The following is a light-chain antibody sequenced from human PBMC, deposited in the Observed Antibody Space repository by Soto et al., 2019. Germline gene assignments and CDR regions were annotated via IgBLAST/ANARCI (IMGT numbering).Light chain of an antibody. Sequence: DIQMTQSPSTLSAPAGDGRTITCRASQSISSWLAWYQHKPGKAPKLLIYDASNLDSGVPSRFSGSGSGTEFSLTISNLQPDDCATYYCQQYENYWTFGQGTKVDIK. CDR1: QSISSW. J-gene: IGKJ1*01. CDR2: DAS. CDR3: QQYENYWT. V-gene: IGKV1-5*01.